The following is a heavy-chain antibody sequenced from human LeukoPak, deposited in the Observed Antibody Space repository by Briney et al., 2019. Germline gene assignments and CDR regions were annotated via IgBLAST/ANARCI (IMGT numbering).Heavy chain of an antibody. CDR3: ESLVYSSGWPLDY. D-gene: IGHD6-19*01. CDR1: GGSITSSSYF. CDR2: IFYSGST. V-gene: IGHV4-39*01. J-gene: IGHJ4*02. Sequence: SETLSLTCTVSGGSITSSSYFWAWIRQPPGKGLEWIGSIFYSGSTYYNPSLKSRVTISVDTSKNQFSLKLSSVTATDTALYYCESLVYSSGWPLDYWGQGTLVIVSS.